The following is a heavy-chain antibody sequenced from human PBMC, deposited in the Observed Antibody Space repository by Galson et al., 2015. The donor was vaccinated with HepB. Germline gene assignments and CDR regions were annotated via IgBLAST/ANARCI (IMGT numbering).Heavy chain of an antibody. J-gene: IGHJ4*02. CDR1: GFTFSSYW. CDR3: IREDIFSSSPGPFDY. Sequence: SLRLSCAASGFTFSSYWMHWVRQVPGEGLVWVSRINSDGSSTNYAASVKGRFTISRDNAKNTLYLHMNSLRAEDTAVYYYIREDIFSSSPGPFDYWGQGTLVTVSS. V-gene: IGHV3-74*01. CDR2: INSDGSST. D-gene: IGHD6-6*01.